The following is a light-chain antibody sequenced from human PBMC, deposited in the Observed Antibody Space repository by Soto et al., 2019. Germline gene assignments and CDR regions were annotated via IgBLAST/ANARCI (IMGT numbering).Light chain of an antibody. Sequence: QSALTQPHSVSGSSRQSVAISCSGTSSDVGGYNYVSWYQQHPGKAPKLIIFDVNKRPSGVPDRFSGSKSGNTASLTISGLQAEDEADYYCCSYGGSFYVVGTGTKLTVL. V-gene: IGLV2-11*01. CDR1: SSDVGGYNY. CDR3: CSYGGSFYV. J-gene: IGLJ1*01. CDR2: DVN.